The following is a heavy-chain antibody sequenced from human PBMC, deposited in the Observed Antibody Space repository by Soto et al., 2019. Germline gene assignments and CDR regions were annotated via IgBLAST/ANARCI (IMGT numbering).Heavy chain of an antibody. J-gene: IGHJ6*02. CDR2: INHSGST. Sequence: SETLSLTCAVYGGSFSGYYWSWIRQPPGKGLEWIGEINHSGSTNYNPSLKSRVTISVDTSKNQFSLKLSSVTAADTAVYYCARGLRRGYSSLYYYYGMDVWGQGTTVTVSS. V-gene: IGHV4-34*01. CDR3: ARGLRRGYSSLYYYYGMDV. D-gene: IGHD5-18*01. CDR1: GGSFSGYY.